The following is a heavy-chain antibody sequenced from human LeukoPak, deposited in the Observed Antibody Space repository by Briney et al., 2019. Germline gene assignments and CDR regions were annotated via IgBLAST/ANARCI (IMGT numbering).Heavy chain of an antibody. D-gene: IGHD2-15*01. Sequence: PSETLSLTCTVYGGSFSGYYWSWIRQPPGKGLEWIGEINHSGSTNYNPSLKSRVTISVDTSKNQFSLKLSSVTAADTAVYYCARGYCSGGSCYRPWYYYGMDVWGQGTTVTVSS. CDR1: GGSFSGYY. V-gene: IGHV4-34*01. CDR3: ARGYCSGGSCYRPWYYYGMDV. J-gene: IGHJ6*02. CDR2: INHSGST.